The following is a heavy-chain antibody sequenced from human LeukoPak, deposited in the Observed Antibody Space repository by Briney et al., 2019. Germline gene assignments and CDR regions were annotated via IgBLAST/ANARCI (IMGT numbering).Heavy chain of an antibody. CDR2: ISTSGSTI. V-gene: IGHV3-48*03. D-gene: IGHD3-22*01. Sequence: PGGSLRLSCAASGFTFSNYEMNWVRQAPGKGLEWVSYISTSGSTIYYADSVKGRFTISRDNAKNLLYLQMNSLRAEDTAVYYCARDGPAYYDSSGYSDYWGRGILVTVSS. J-gene: IGHJ4*02. CDR3: ARDGPAYYDSSGYSDY. CDR1: GFTFSNYE.